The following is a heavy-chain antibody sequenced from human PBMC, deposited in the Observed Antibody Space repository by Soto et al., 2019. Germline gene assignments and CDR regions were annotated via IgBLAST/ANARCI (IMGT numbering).Heavy chain of an antibody. V-gene: IGHV1-69*06. CDR3: ASVYYYDSSGTLNWFDP. CDR2: IIPIFGTA. J-gene: IGHJ5*02. D-gene: IGHD3-22*01. CDR1: GCTFSSYA. Sequence: GASVKVSCKASGCTFSSYAISWVRQAPGQGLEWMGGIIPIFGTANYAQKFQGRVTITADKSTSTAYMELSSLRSEDTAVYYCASVYYYDSSGTLNWFDPWGQGTLVTVSS.